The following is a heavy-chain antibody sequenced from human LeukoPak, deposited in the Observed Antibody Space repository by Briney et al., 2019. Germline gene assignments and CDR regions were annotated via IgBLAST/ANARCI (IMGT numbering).Heavy chain of an antibody. CDR3: ARRRSKAYEN. CDR1: GFTVSSHY. Sequence: PGGSLRLSCAASGFTVSSHYMTWVRQAPGKGLEWVSLISSGSSTYYADSVMGRFTISRDDSKNTLYLQLNSLRADDTAVYYCARRRSKAYENWGQGTLVTVSS. D-gene: IGHD3-22*01. J-gene: IGHJ4*02. CDR2: ISSGSST. V-gene: IGHV3-53*01.